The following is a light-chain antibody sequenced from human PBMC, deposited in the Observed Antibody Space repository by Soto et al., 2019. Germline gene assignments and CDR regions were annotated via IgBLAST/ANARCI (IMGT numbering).Light chain of an antibody. V-gene: IGKV3-20*01. CDR3: QQYNSWPPIT. Sequence: EIVLTQSPGTLSLSRGERATLSCRASQSVRSSHLAWYQQKPGQAPRLLIYGASSRATGIPDRFSGSGSGTDFTLTITRLEPEDFAVYYCQQYNSWPPITFGQGTGLAIK. CDR1: QSVRSSH. CDR2: GAS. J-gene: IGKJ5*01.